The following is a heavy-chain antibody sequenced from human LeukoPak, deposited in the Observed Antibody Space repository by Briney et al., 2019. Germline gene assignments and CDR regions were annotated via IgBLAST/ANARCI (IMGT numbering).Heavy chain of an antibody. V-gene: IGHV1-18*01. CDR1: GYSFTSYG. CDR3: VRAIELELSYKFDY. J-gene: IGHJ4*02. D-gene: IGHD1-7*01. Sequence: GESLKISCKGSGYSFTSYGISWVRQAPGQGLEWMGWISAYNGNTNYAQKLQGRVTMTTDTSTSTAYMELRSLRSDDTAVYYCVRAIELELSYKFDYWGQGTLVTVSS. CDR2: ISAYNGNT.